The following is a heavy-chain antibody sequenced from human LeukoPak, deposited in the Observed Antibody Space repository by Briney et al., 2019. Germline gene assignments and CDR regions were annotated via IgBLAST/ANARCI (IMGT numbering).Heavy chain of an antibody. D-gene: IGHD3-22*01. V-gene: IGHV4-59*08. CDR3: AKQGRTFYCVSGGYYIYDYFDS. Sequence: SETLSLTCTVSGGSIDSNYWSWIRQPPGKGLEWIGEMYNSGYPNYGPSFKSRVTMSLDTSKNQFSLTLNSVTAADTAVYYCAKQGRTFYCVSGGYYIYDYFDSWGQGALVTVSS. CDR2: MYNSGYP. J-gene: IGHJ4*02. CDR1: GGSIDSNY.